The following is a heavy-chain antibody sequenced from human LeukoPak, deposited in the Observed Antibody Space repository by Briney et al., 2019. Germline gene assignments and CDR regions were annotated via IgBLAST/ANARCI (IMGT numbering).Heavy chain of an antibody. CDR1: GYTLTSYG. V-gene: IGHV1-18*01. Sequence: SVKLSCKASGYTLTSYGISWVRQAPGQGREGMGWISAYNGNTNYAQKLQGRVTMTTDTSTSTAYMELRSLRSDDTAVYYCASLKQWLGFDYWGQGTLVTVSS. D-gene: IGHD6-19*01. CDR3: ASLKQWLGFDY. J-gene: IGHJ4*02. CDR2: ISAYNGNT.